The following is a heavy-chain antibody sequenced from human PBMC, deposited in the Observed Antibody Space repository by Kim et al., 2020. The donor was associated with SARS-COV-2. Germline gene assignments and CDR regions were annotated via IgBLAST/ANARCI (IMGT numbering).Heavy chain of an antibody. J-gene: IGHJ4*02. D-gene: IGHD2-15*01. CDR2: IYYSGTT. CDR1: GGSISSSSYY. Sequence: SDTLSLTCTVSGGSISSSSYYWGWIRQPPGKGLEWIGSIYYSGTTYYNPSLKSRVTISVDTSKNQLSLKLSSVTAADTAVYYCARAGMLRVAIDYWGQGTLVTVSS. CDR3: ARAGMLRVAIDY. V-gene: IGHV4-39*01.